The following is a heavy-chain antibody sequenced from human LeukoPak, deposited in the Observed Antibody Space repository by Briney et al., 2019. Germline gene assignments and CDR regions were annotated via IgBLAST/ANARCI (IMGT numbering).Heavy chain of an antibody. CDR3: ARGGYYDSSGYGKMPLS. CDR1: GYTFTSYG. Sequence: ASVKVSCKASGYTFTSYGIKWVRQATGLGLEWVGWMNPNSGNTGYAQKFQGRVTMTRNTSISTAYMELSSLRSEDTAVYYCARGGYYDSSGYGKMPLSWGQGTLVTVSS. D-gene: IGHD3-22*01. CDR2: MNPNSGNT. J-gene: IGHJ4*02. V-gene: IGHV1-8*01.